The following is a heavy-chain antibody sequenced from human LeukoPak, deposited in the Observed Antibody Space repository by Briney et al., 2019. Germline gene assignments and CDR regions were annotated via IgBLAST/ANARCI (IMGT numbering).Heavy chain of an antibody. V-gene: IGHV4-59*01. Sequence: SETLSLTCTVSGGSISSYYWSWIRQPPGKGLEWIGYIYYSGSTNYNPSLKSRVTISVDTSKNQFSLKLSSVTAADTAVYYCARDRAGYGDGYMDVWGKGTTVTVSS. CDR3: ARDRAGYGDGYMDV. J-gene: IGHJ6*03. D-gene: IGHD4-17*01. CDR1: GGSISSYY. CDR2: IYYSGST.